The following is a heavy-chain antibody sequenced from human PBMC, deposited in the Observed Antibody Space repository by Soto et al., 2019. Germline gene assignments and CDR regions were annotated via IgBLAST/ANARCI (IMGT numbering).Heavy chain of an antibody. J-gene: IGHJ4*02. CDR3: ARLTSDTAAAGPRWFDY. CDR1: GGSISSSSYY. Sequence: SETLSLTCTVSGGSISSSSYYWGWIRQPPGKGLEWIGSIYYSGSTYYNPSLKSRVTISVDTSKNQFSLKLSSVTAADTAVYYCARLTSDTAAAGPRWFDYWGQGTLVTVSS. CDR2: IYYSGST. V-gene: IGHV4-39*01. D-gene: IGHD6-13*01.